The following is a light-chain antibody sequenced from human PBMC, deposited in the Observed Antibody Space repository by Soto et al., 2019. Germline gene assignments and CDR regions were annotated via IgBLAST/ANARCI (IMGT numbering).Light chain of an antibody. CDR1: SSDVGGYNY. V-gene: IGLV2-14*01. CDR2: EVS. CDR3: ISFTTISTWV. J-gene: IGLJ3*02. Sequence: QSALTQPASVSGSPGQSITISCTGTSSDVGGYNYVSWFQQHPGKAPKLKIYEVSNRPSGVSNRFSGSQSGNTASLSISELQAEDEADYYCISFTTISTWVFGGGTKVTVL.